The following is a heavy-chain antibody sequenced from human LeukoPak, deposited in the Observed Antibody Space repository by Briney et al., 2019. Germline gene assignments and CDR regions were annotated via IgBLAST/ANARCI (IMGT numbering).Heavy chain of an antibody. J-gene: IGHJ6*03. CDR1: GFTFSSYS. V-gene: IGHV3-21*01. CDR2: ISSSSSYI. CDR3: ASAGDYYHYYYMDV. Sequence: GGSLRLSCAASGFTFSSYSMNWVRQAPGKGLEWVSSISSSSSYIYYADSVKGRFTISRDNAKNSLYLQMNSLRAEDTAVYYCASAGDYYHYYYMDVWGKGTTVTVSS. D-gene: IGHD3-10*01.